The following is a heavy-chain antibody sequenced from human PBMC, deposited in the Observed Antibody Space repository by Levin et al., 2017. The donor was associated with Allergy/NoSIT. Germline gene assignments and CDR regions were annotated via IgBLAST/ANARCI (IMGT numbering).Heavy chain of an antibody. D-gene: IGHD5-12*01. V-gene: IGHV3-21*01. J-gene: IGHJ4*02. CDR2: ISSSSSYI. Sequence: GESLKISCAASGFTFSSYSMNWVRQAPGKGLEWVSSISSSSSYIYYADSVKGRFTISRDNAKNSLYLQMNSLRAEDTAVYYCARDSPARGYSGYDYDYWGQGTLVTVSS. CDR3: ARDSPARGYSGYDYDY. CDR1: GFTFSSYS.